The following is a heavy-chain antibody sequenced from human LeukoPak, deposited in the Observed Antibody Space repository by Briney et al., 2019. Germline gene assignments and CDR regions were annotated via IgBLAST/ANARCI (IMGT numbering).Heavy chain of an antibody. CDR1: GYTLTELS. CDR2: FDPEDGET. J-gene: IGHJ5*02. Sequence: GASVKVSCKVSGYTLTELSMHWVRQAPGKGLEWMGGFDPEDGETIYAQKFQGRVTMTEDTSTDPAYMELSSLRSEDTAVYYCATSEVVTAIPHRSFDPWGQGTLVTVSS. CDR3: ATSEVVTAIPHRSFDP. D-gene: IGHD2-21*02. V-gene: IGHV1-24*01.